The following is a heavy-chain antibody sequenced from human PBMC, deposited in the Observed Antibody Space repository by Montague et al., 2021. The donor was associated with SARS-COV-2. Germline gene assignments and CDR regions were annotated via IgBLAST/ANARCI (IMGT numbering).Heavy chain of an antibody. Sequence: SETLSLTCTVSGGSISSYYWSWIRQSPGKGLEWIGYIYYIGSTNYNPSLKGRVTMSVDTSKNQFSLKVTSVTTAVYYCARGELPAATSIASLLHWGQGTLVTVSS. D-gene: IGHD2-2*01. CDR3: ARGELPAATSIASLLH. CDR1: GGSISSYY. J-gene: IGHJ1*01. V-gene: IGHV4-59*01. CDR2: IYYIGST.